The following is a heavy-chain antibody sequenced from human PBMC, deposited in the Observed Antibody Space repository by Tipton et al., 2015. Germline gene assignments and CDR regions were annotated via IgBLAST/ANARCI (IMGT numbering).Heavy chain of an antibody. J-gene: IGHJ6*02. Sequence: TLSLTCTVSGYFISDGHFWGWVRQSPVKGLEWIASMHHNGDAYYNPSLGSRATLALDTPKNQFSLTLISAAAADTAVYYCARDLEHGMDVWGHGTAVTVSS. V-gene: IGHV4-38-2*02. CDR2: MHHNGDA. CDR1: GYFISDGHF. CDR3: ARDLEHGMDV. D-gene: IGHD5-24*01.